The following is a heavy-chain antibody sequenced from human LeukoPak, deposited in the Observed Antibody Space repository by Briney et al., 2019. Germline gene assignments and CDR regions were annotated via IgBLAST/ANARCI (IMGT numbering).Heavy chain of an antibody. CDR3: AKGRYYYDSSDAFDI. CDR1: GFNFSSYA. CDR2: ISGSGGST. Sequence: GGSLRLSCAASGFNFSSYAMSWVRQAPGKGLEWVSAISGSGGSTYYADSVKGRFTISRDNSRNTLYLQMNSLRAEDTAVYYCAKGRYYYDSSDAFDIWGQGTMVTVSS. V-gene: IGHV3-23*01. D-gene: IGHD3-22*01. J-gene: IGHJ3*02.